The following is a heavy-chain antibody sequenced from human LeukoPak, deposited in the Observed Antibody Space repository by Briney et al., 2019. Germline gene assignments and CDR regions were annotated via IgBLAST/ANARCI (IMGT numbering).Heavy chain of an antibody. CDR2: IYYSGST. V-gene: IGHV4-61*01. CDR3: AREEDSSSWLDFDC. Sequence: SETLSLTCSVSGGSVSSGRYYWTWIRQPPGQGLKWIGYIYYSGSTNYNPSLKSRVSISVDTSKNQFSLKMSSVTAADTTVYYCAREEDSSSWLDFDCWGQGTLVTVSS. D-gene: IGHD6-13*01. CDR1: GGSVSSGRYY. J-gene: IGHJ4*02.